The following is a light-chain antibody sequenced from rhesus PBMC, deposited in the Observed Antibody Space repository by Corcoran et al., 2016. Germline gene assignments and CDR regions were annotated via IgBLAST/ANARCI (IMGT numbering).Light chain of an antibody. CDR3: LQYRSSPRT. CDR2: MAS. V-gene: IGKV1-22*01. J-gene: IGKJ1*01. Sequence: DIQMTQSPSLLSAPVGDKVTFTCRASHGMSRWLAWYQQKPGKAPNLRSYMASSLQSGVPSRFSGSGSGTVFTLTISSLQPEDFATYYCLQYRSSPRTFGQGTKVEIK. CDR1: HGMSRW.